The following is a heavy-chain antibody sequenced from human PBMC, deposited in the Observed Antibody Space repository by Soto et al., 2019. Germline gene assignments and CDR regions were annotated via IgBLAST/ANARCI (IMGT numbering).Heavy chain of an antibody. CDR3: ARDPVAKQLWLRGLYYYGMDV. J-gene: IGHJ6*02. D-gene: IGHD5-18*01. CDR2: ISAYNGNT. Sequence: ASVKVSCKASGYTFTSYGISWVRQAPGQGLEWMGWISAYNGNTNYAQKLQGRVTMTTDTSTSTAYMELRSLRSDDTAVYYCARDPVAKQLWLRGLYYYGMDVWGQGTTVTVSS. CDR1: GYTFTSYG. V-gene: IGHV1-18*01.